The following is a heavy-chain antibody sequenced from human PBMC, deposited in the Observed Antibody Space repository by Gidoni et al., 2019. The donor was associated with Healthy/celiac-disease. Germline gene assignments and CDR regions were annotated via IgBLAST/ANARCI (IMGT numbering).Heavy chain of an antibody. J-gene: IGHJ6*02. Sequence: DVQLVESGGGWVKPGGSLSLSCAASGFTFSNAWISWVRQAPGKGLEWVGRIKSKPDVGTTDYATPVKGRFTSSRDDSKNTLYLQMNSLKTEDTAVYYCTTKNYDILTGYPSYYGMDFWGQGTTVTVSS. D-gene: IGHD3-9*01. V-gene: IGHV3-15*01. CDR3: TTKNYDILTGYPSYYGMDF. CDR1: GFTFSNAW. CDR2: IKSKPDVGTT.